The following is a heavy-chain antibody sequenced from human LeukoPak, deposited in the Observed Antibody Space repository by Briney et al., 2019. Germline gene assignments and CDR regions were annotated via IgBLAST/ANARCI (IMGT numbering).Heavy chain of an antibody. CDR3: ARVDYCSGGSCPRWVFDY. CDR2: IYHSGST. J-gene: IGHJ4*02. V-gene: IGHV4-38-2*02. CDR1: GYSISSGYY. Sequence: SETLSLTCTVSGYSISSGYYWGWIRQPPGKGLEWIGRIYHSGSTYYNPSLKSRVTIAGDTSKNQLSLKLSSVTAADTAVYYCARVDYCSGGSCPRWVFDYWGQGTLVTVSS. D-gene: IGHD2-15*01.